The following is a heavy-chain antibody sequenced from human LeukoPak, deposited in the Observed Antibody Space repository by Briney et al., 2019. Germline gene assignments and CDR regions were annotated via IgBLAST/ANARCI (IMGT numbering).Heavy chain of an antibody. D-gene: IGHD3-10*01. CDR2: ISAYNGNT. Sequence: ASVKVSCKASGYTFTSYGIGWVRQAPGQGLEWMGWISAYNGNTNYAQKLQGRVTMTTDTSTSTAYMELRSLRSDDTAVYYCASVFGDANTNWFDPWGQGTLVTVSS. J-gene: IGHJ5*02. CDR1: GYTFTSYG. V-gene: IGHV1-18*01. CDR3: ASVFGDANTNWFDP.